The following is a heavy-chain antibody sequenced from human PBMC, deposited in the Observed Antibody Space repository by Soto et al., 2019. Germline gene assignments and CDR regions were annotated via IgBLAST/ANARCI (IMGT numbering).Heavy chain of an antibody. CDR3: ARVEWEVKRNYYYYYGMDV. CDR2: IIPIFGTA. D-gene: IGHD1-26*01. CDR1: GGTFSSYA. Sequence: QVQLVQSGAEVKKPGSSVKVSCKASGGTFSSYAISWVRQAPGQGLEWMGGIIPIFGTANYAQKFQGRVTITADESTSTAYMELSSLRSEDTAVYYCARVEWEVKRNYYYYYGMDVWGQGTTVTVS. V-gene: IGHV1-69*01. J-gene: IGHJ6*02.